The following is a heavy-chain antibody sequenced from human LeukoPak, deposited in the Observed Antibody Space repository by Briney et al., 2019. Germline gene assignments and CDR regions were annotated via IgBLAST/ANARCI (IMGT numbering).Heavy chain of an antibody. V-gene: IGHV1-2*02. CDR3: AREAYLVQVPDY. D-gene: IGHD1-1*01. Sequence: GASVKVSCKASGYTFTSYGISWVRQAPGQGLEWMGWINPNSGGTNYAQKFQGRVTMTRDTSISTAYMELSRLRSDDTAVYYCAREAYLVQVPDYWGRGTLVTVSS. CDR2: INPNSGGT. J-gene: IGHJ4*02. CDR1: GYTFTSYG.